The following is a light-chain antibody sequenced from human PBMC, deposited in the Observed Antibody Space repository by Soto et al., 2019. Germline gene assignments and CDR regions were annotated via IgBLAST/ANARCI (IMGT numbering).Light chain of an antibody. Sequence: QSVLTQPPSASGTPGQRVTISCSGSSSNIGSNYVYWYQQLPGTAPKLLIYRNNQRPSGVPDRFSGSKSGTSASLAISGRGSEDEADYYCAAWDVSLSGVVFGGGTKLTVL. J-gene: IGLJ2*01. CDR3: AAWDVSLSGVV. CDR2: RNN. CDR1: SSNIGSNY. V-gene: IGLV1-47*01.